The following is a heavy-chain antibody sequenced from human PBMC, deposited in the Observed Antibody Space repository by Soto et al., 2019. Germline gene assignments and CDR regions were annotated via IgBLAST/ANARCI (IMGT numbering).Heavy chain of an antibody. CDR1: VFTFSSYS. Sequence: GGSLRLSCAASVFTFSSYSMNWVRQAPGKGLEWVSSISSSSSYIYYADSVKGRFTISRDNAKNSLYLQMNSLRAEDTAVYYGARVVVTAFDAFDIWGQGTMVTVSS. CDR3: ARVVVTAFDAFDI. CDR2: ISSSSSYI. J-gene: IGHJ3*02. D-gene: IGHD2-21*02. V-gene: IGHV3-21*01.